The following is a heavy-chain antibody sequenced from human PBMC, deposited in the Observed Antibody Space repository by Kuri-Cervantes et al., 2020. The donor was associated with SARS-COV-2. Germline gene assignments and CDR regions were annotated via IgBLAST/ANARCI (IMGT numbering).Heavy chain of an antibody. Sequence: ETLSLTCAASGFTFSSYAMSWVRQAPGKGLEWVSAISGSGGSTYYADSVKGRFTISRDNSKNTLYLQMNSLRAEDTAVYYCAKASVTAAAPFDYWGQGTLVTVSS. V-gene: IGHV3-23*01. J-gene: IGHJ4*02. CDR2: ISGSGGST. CDR1: GFTFSSYA. CDR3: AKASVTAAAPFDY. D-gene: IGHD6-13*01.